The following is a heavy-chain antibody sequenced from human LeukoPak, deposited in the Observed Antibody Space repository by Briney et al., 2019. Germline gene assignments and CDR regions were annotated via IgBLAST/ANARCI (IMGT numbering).Heavy chain of an antibody. D-gene: IGHD3-22*01. CDR3: AKSNSGYYYDSSGDAFDI. CDR1: GFTFSSYS. V-gene: IGHV3-23*01. CDR2: ISGSGGST. J-gene: IGHJ3*02. Sequence: GGSLRLSCAASGFTFSSYSMNWVRQAPGKGLEWVSAISGSGGSTYYADSVKGRFTISRDNSKNTLYLQMNSLRAEDTAVYYCAKSNSGYYYDSSGDAFDIWGQGTMVTVSS.